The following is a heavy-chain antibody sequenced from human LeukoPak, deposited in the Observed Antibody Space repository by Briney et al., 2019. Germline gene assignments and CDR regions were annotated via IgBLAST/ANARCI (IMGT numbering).Heavy chain of an antibody. J-gene: IGHJ4*02. CDR3: ARGRVGSSWSRYGFDY. CDR1: GGSISSYY. CDR2: IYYSGST. Sequence: SETLSLTCTVSGGSISSYYWSWIRQPPGKGLEWIGYIYYSGSTNYNPSLKSRVTISVDTSKNQFSLKLSSVTAADTAVYYCARGRVGSSWSRYGFDYWGQGTLVTVSS. V-gene: IGHV4-59*01. D-gene: IGHD6-13*01.